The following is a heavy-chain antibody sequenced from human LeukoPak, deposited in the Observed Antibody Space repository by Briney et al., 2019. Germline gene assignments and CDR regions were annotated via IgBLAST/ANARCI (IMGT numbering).Heavy chain of an antibody. V-gene: IGHV3-53*01. CDR3: AGDKTTGGWYEFDY. D-gene: IGHD6-19*01. CDR2: ISNDGDT. CDR1: GFTVSSDY. Sequence: GGSLRLSCAASGFTVSSDYMSWVRQGPGKGLECVSVISNDGDTYYADSVKGRFTISRDTSKNTVSLQMNSLRAEDTAVYYCAGDKTTGGWYEFDYWGQGTLVTVSS. J-gene: IGHJ4*02.